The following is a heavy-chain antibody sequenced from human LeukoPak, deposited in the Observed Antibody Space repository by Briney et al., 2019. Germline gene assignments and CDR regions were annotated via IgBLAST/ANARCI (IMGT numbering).Heavy chain of an antibody. V-gene: IGHV1-2*02. CDR1: GYTFTGYY. Sequence: ASVKVSCKASGYTFTGYYMHWVRQAPGLGLEWMGWINPNSGDTNYAQKFQDRVTMTRDTSISTDYMELSRLRSDDTAVYYCARSPDILTGENFDYWGQGTLVTVSS. D-gene: IGHD3-9*01. CDR2: INPNSGDT. CDR3: ARSPDILTGENFDY. J-gene: IGHJ4*02.